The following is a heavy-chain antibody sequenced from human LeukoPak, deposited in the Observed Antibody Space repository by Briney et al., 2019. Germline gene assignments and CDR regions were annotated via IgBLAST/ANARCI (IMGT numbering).Heavy chain of an antibody. D-gene: IGHD1-7*01. V-gene: IGHV3-30*18. CDR3: AKDPGNKLELDFYFDY. CDR1: GFTFSSYG. J-gene: IGHJ4*02. Sequence: GGSLRLSCAASGFTFSSYGMHWVRQAPGKGLEWVAVILYDGSNKYYADSVKGRFTISRDNSKNTLYLQMNSLRAEDTAVYYCAKDPGNKLELDFYFDYWGQGTLVTVSS. CDR2: ILYDGSNK.